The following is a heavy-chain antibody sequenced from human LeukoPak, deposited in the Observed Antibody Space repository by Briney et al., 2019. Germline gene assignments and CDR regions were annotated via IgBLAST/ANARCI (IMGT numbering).Heavy chain of an antibody. CDR1: RFDIAGNY. Sequence: PGGSLSLTCPASRFDIAGNYMSWVRQAPGKGLEWVSAIYVGLFTEYADSVKGRFTISRDNSKNTLFLEMGTLRAEDTAVYFCVRERGASSGRFYHYYYMDVWGKGTTVTVSS. V-gene: IGHV3-53*01. D-gene: IGHD2/OR15-2a*01. CDR3: VRERGASSGRFYHYYYMDV. J-gene: IGHJ6*03. CDR2: IYVGLFT.